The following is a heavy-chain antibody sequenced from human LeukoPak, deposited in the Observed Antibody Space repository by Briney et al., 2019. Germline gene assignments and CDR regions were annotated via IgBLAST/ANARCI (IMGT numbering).Heavy chain of an antibody. CDR3: ARDRYCSSTSCYLGPADAFDI. V-gene: IGHV1-69*04. CDR1: GGTFSNYA. J-gene: IGHJ3*02. Sequence: GASVKVSCKASGGTFSNYAISWVRQAPGQGLEWMGRIIPILGLANYAQKFQGRVTITADKSTSTAYMELRSLRSDDTAVYYCARDRYCSSTSCYLGPADAFDIWGQGTLVTVSS. D-gene: IGHD2-2*01. CDR2: IIPILGLA.